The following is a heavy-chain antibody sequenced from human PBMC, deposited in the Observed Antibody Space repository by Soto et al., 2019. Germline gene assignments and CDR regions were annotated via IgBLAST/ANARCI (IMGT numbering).Heavy chain of an antibody. CDR1: GGTFSSYT. V-gene: IGHV1-69*02. Sequence: ASVKVSCKASGGTFSSYTISWVRQAPGQGLEWMGRIIPILGIANYAQKFQGRVTITADKSTSTAYMELSSLRSEDTAVYYCASNEKVSAAGYFDYWGQGTLVTVSS. CDR3: ASNEKVSAAGYFDY. D-gene: IGHD1-1*01. CDR2: IIPILGIA. J-gene: IGHJ4*02.